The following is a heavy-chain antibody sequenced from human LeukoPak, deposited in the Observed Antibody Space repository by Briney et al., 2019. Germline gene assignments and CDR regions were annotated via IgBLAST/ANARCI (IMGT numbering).Heavy chain of an antibody. J-gene: IGHJ4*02. CDR2: ITSNGGST. V-gene: IGHV3-64*01. D-gene: IGHD1-26*01. CDR1: GFSFSTYA. Sequence: GGSLRLSCAASGFSFSTYAMHWVRQAPGKGLEYVAAITSNGGSTYYASSVKGRFTISRDNSKNTLYLQMGSLRAEDMAVYYCARVRWSSAFDYWGQGTLVIVSS. CDR3: ARVRWSSAFDY.